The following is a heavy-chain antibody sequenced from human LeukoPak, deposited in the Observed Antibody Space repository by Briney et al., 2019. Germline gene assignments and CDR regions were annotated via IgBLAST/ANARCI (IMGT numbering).Heavy chain of an antibody. CDR1: GFTFDDYA. V-gene: IGHV3-9*01. J-gene: IGHJ3*02. CDR2: ISWNSGSI. Sequence: GRSLRLSCAASGFTFDDYAMHWVRQAPGKGLEWVSGISWNSGSIGYADSVKGRFTISRDNAKNSLYLQMNSLRAEDTALYYCAKVTANDAFDIWGQGTMVTVSS. CDR3: AKVTANDAFDI. D-gene: IGHD2-21*02.